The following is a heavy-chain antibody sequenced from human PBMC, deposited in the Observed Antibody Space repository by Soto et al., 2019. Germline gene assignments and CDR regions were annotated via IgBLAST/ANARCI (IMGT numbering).Heavy chain of an antibody. CDR1: GGSFSGYY. J-gene: IGHJ6*02. CDR2: INHSGST. V-gene: IGHV4-34*01. CDR3: ARAHGIAAASYYYYYYGMDV. D-gene: IGHD6-13*01. Sequence: SETLSLTCAVYGGSFSGYYWSWIRQPPGKGLEWIGEINHSGSTNYNPSLKSRVTISVDTSKNQFSLKLSSVTAADTAVYYCARAHGIAAASYYYYYYGMDVWGQGTTVTVSS.